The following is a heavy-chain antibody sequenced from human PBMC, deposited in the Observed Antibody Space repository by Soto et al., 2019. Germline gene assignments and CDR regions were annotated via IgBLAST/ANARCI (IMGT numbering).Heavy chain of an antibody. Sequence: ASVKVSCKASGYTFTGYYMHWVRQAPGQGLEWMGWINPNSGGTNYAQKFQGRVTMTRDTSISTAYMELSRLRSDDTAVYYCARSPRFTLAGYYYGMDVWGQGTRVTVSS. V-gene: IGHV1-2*02. CDR1: GYTFTGYY. CDR3: ARSPRFTLAGYYYGMDV. J-gene: IGHJ6*02. D-gene: IGHD3-3*01. CDR2: INPNSGGT.